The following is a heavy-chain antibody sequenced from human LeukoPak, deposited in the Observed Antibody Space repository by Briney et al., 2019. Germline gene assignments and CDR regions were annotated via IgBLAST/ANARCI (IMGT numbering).Heavy chain of an antibody. Sequence: GASVKVSCKVSGYTLTELSMHWVRQAPGKGLEWMGGFDPEDGETIYAQKFQGRVTITADESTSTAYMELSSLRSEDTAVYYCARAAEDIVVVPAPYYYYYMDVWGKGTTVTVSS. J-gene: IGHJ6*03. CDR2: FDPEDGET. CDR1: GYTLTELS. D-gene: IGHD2-2*01. V-gene: IGHV1-24*01. CDR3: ARAAEDIVVVPAPYYYYYMDV.